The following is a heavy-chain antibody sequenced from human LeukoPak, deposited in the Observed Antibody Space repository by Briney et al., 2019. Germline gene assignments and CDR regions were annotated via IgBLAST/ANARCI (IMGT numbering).Heavy chain of an antibody. Sequence: ASVKVSCKASGYTFTSYGISWVRQAPGQGLEWMGWISAYNGNTNYVQKLQGRVTMTTDTSTSTAYMELRSLRSDDTAVYYCAREDGHDYGGNPNDYWGQGTLVTVSS. V-gene: IGHV1-18*01. CDR2: ISAYNGNT. CDR1: GYTFTSYG. D-gene: IGHD4-23*01. J-gene: IGHJ4*02. CDR3: AREDGHDYGGNPNDY.